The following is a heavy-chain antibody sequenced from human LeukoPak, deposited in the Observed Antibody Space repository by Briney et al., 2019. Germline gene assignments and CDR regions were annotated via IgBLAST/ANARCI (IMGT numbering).Heavy chain of an antibody. V-gene: IGHV4-39*01. J-gene: IGHJ4*02. CDR3: ARRSCIVGAIFYFDY. CDR2: IYYSGST. Sequence: SETLSLTCTVSGGSISSSSYYWGWIRQPPGKGLEWIGSIYYSGSTYYNPSLKSRVTISVDTSKNQFSLKLSSVTAADTAVYYCARRSCIVGAIFYFDYWGQGTLVTVSS. CDR1: GGSISSSSYY. D-gene: IGHD1-26*01.